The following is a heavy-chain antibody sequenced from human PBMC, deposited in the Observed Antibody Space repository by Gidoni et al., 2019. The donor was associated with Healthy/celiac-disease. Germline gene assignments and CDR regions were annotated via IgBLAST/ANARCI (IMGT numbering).Heavy chain of an antibody. CDR2: ISSSSSYI. CDR3: AREVAVAGTTFDDY. D-gene: IGHD6-19*01. Sequence: EVQLVESGGGLVKPGGSLRLSCAASGFTFSSYSMNWVRQAPGKGLEWVSSISSSSSYIYYADSVKGRFTISRDNAKNSLYLQMNSLRAEDTAVYYCAREVAVAGTTFDDYWGQGTLVTVSS. CDR1: GFTFSSYS. V-gene: IGHV3-21*01. J-gene: IGHJ4*02.